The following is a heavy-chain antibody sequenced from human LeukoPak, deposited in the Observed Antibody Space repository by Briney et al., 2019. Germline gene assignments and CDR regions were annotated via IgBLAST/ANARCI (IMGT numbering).Heavy chain of an antibody. CDR2: ISSNGGST. CDR1: GFTFSSYA. J-gene: IGHJ4*02. Sequence: GGSLRLSCAASGFTFSSYAMHLVRQAPGKGLEYVSAISSNGGSTYYANSVKGRFTISRDNSKNTLYLQMGSLRAEDMAVYYCARDLRGYSYGYSHWGQGTLVTVSS. V-gene: IGHV3-64*01. D-gene: IGHD5-18*01. CDR3: ARDLRGYSYGYSH.